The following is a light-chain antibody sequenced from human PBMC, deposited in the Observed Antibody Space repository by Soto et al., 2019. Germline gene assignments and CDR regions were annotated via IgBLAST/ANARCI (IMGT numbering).Light chain of an antibody. V-gene: IGLV2-14*01. J-gene: IGLJ3*02. CDR2: EVS. CDR3: SSYTSSSTRV. CDR1: CSDVGGYNY. Sequence: QSALTQPASVSGSPGQSITISCTGTCSDVGGYNYVSWYQQHPGKAPKLMIYEVSNRPSGVSNRFSGSKSGNTASLTISGLQAEDEADYYCSSYTSSSTRVFGGGTQLTVL.